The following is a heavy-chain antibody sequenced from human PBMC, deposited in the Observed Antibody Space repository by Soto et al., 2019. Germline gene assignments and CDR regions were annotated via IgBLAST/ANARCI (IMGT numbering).Heavy chain of an antibody. J-gene: IGHJ4*02. CDR3: ALAPGVTATYFDY. CDR1: GGTFSSYT. Sequence: QVQLVQSGAEVKKPGSSVKVSCKASGGTFSSYTISWVRQAPGQGLEWMGRIIPILGIANYAQKFQGRVTITADKSTRTAYMELSSLRSEDTAVYYCALAPGVTATYFDYWGQGTLVTVSS. V-gene: IGHV1-69*02. D-gene: IGHD2-21*02. CDR2: IIPILGIA.